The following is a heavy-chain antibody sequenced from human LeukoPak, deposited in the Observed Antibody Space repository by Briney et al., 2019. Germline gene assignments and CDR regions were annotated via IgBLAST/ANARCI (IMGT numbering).Heavy chain of an antibody. V-gene: IGHV3-20*04. CDR1: GFNFDDHG. Sequence: PGGSLRLSCAASGFNFDDHGMNWVRHAPGKGLEWVSGLNWNGGRTGYADSVKGRFTISRDNAKNSLYLQMNSLRAEDTALYYCAKDRSYIAFDIWGQGTMVTVSS. J-gene: IGHJ3*02. D-gene: IGHD1-26*01. CDR3: AKDRSYIAFDI. CDR2: LNWNGGRT.